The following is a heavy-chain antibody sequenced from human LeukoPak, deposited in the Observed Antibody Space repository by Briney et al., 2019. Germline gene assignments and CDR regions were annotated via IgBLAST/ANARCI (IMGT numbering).Heavy chain of an antibody. Sequence: PSETLSLTCSVSGGSISGYYWSWIRQPPGKGLEWIGYIYYSGSTNYNPSLKSRVTISVDTSKNQFSLKLSSVTAADTAVYYCARSHSVWTSFDYWGQGTLVTVSS. CDR3: ARSHSVWTSFDY. D-gene: IGHD3/OR15-3a*01. J-gene: IGHJ4*02. CDR2: IYYSGST. CDR1: GGSISGYY. V-gene: IGHV4-59*01.